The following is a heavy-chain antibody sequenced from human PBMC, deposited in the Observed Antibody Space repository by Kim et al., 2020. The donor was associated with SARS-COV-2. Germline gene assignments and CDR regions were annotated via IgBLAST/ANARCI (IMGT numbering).Heavy chain of an antibody. Sequence: ESLKISCKGSGYSFTSYWIGWVRQMPGKGLEWMGIIYPGDSDTRYSPSFQGQVTISADKSISTAYLQWSSLKASDTAMYYCARQIYCSSTSCPTHYYYYYVDVWGKGTTGTVSS. CDR3: ARQIYCSSTSCPTHYYYYYVDV. V-gene: IGHV5-51*01. CDR2: IYPGDSDT. J-gene: IGHJ6*03. D-gene: IGHD2-2*01. CDR1: GYSFTSYW.